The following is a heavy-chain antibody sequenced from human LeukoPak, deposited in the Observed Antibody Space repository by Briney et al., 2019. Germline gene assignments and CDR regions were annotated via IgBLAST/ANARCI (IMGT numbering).Heavy chain of an antibody. J-gene: IGHJ4*02. CDR2: ISGSGGST. Sequence: GGSLRLSCAASGFTFSSYAMSWVRQAPGKGLEWVSAISGSGGSTYYADSVKGRFTISRDNPKNTLYLQMNSLRAEDTAVYYCAKLPEKYCSSTSCYLDPVDYWGQGTLVTVSS. CDR3: AKLPEKYCSSTSCYLDPVDY. D-gene: IGHD2-2*01. V-gene: IGHV3-23*01. CDR1: GFTFSSYA.